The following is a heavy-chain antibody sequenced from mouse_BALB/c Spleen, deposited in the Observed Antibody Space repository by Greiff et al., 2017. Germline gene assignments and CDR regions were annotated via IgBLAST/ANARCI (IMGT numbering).Heavy chain of an antibody. CDR3: ARRANWGYYFDY. V-gene: IGHV14-3*02. J-gene: IGHJ2*01. Sequence: VQLQQSGAELVKPGASVKLSCTASGFNIKDTYMHWVKQRPEQGLEWIGRIDPANGNTKYDPKFQGKATITADTSSNTAYLQLSSLTSEDTAVYYCARRANWGYYFDYWGQGTTLTVSS. D-gene: IGHD4-1*01. CDR1: GFNIKDTY. CDR2: IDPANGNT.